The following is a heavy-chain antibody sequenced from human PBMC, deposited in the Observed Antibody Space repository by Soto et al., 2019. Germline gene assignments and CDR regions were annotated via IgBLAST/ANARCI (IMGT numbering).Heavy chain of an antibody. CDR2: ISAYNGNT. Sequence: ASVKVSCKASGYTFTSYGISWVRQAPGQGLEWMGWISAYNGNTNYAQKLQGRVTMTTDTSTSTAYMELRSLRSDDTAVYYCARRSDYGDYGYYFDYWGQGTLVTVSS. J-gene: IGHJ4*02. CDR1: GYTFTSYG. D-gene: IGHD4-17*01. CDR3: ARRSDYGDYGYYFDY. V-gene: IGHV1-18*01.